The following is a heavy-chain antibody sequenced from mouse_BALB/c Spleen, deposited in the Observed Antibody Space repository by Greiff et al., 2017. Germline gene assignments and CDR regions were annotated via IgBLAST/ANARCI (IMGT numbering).Heavy chain of an antibody. J-gene: IGHJ3*01. CDR1: GFTFSDYY. Sequence: EVKLVESGGGLVKPGGSLKLSCAASGFTFSDYYMYWVRQTPEKRLEWVATISDGGSYTYYPDSVKGRFTISRDNAKNNLYLQMSSLKSEDTAMYYCARGLYGNFAYWGQGTLVTVSA. CDR3: ARGLYGNFAY. D-gene: IGHD2-1*01. CDR2: ISDGGSYT. V-gene: IGHV5-4*02.